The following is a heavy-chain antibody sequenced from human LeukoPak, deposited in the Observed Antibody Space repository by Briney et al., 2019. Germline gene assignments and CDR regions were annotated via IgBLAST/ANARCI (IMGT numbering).Heavy chain of an antibody. CDR3: ASAPRQGSIGGLDY. Sequence: PSETLSLTCSVSGASISSSTYYWGWIRQPPGKGLEWIGAIYYTGTTYYNPSLRGRVTISVDTSKNHFSLKLSSVTAADTALYYCASAPRQGSIGGLDYWGQGTLVTVSS. J-gene: IGHJ4*02. CDR2: IYYTGTT. D-gene: IGHD3-16*01. CDR1: GASISSSTYY. V-gene: IGHV4-39*02.